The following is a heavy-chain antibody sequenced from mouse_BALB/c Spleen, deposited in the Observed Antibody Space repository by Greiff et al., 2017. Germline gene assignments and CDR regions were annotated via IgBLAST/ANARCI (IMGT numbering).Heavy chain of an antibody. V-gene: IGHV14-3*02. Sequence: EVQLVESGAELVKPEASVKLSCTASGFNIKDNYMHWVKQRPEQGLEWIGRIDPANGNTKYDPKFQGKATITADTSSNTAYLQLSSLTSEDTAVYYCARGGNYVNYAMDYWGQGTSVTVSS. CDR3: ARGGNYVNYAMDY. CDR2: IDPANGNT. J-gene: IGHJ4*01. D-gene: IGHD2-1*01. CDR1: GFNIKDNY.